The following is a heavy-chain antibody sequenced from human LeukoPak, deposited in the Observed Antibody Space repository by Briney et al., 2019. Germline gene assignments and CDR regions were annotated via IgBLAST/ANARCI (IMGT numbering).Heavy chain of an antibody. Sequence: GGSLRLSCAASGLTVSKNYMSWVRQAPGKGLESVSVIYSGGSTYYADSVKGRFTISRDNSKNTLYLQMNSLRAEDTAVYYCARDRFSSWTLYFDYWGQGTLVTVSS. J-gene: IGHJ4*02. CDR1: GLTVSKNY. CDR3: ARDRFSSWTLYFDY. V-gene: IGHV3-53*01. CDR2: IYSGGST. D-gene: IGHD6-13*01.